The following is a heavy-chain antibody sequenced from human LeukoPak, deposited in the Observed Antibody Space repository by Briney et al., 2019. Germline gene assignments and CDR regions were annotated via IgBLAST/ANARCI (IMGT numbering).Heavy chain of an antibody. V-gene: IGHV3-23*01. Sequence: GGSLRLSCAASGFTFSTYTMAWVRQAPGGGLEWVSGISDNGGRTYYADSAKGRFAISRDDSKSTLYLQMNSLRGEDTAVYYCAKDFGRNLGGPGYWGRGTLVIVSS. D-gene: IGHD1-14*01. CDR3: AKDFGRNLGGPGY. CDR2: ISDNGGRT. J-gene: IGHJ4*02. CDR1: GFTFSTYT.